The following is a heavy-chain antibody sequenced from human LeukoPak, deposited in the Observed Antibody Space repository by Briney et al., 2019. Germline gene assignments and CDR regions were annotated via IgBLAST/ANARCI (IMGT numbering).Heavy chain of an antibody. V-gene: IGHV1-18*01. J-gene: IGHJ4*02. Sequence: ASVKVSCNASGYTFTSYGISWVRQAPGQGLEWMGWISAYNGNTNYAQKLQGRVTMTIDTSTSTAYMELRSLRSDDTAVYYCARVSSSWPEFAENWGQGTLVTVSS. D-gene: IGHD6-13*01. CDR2: ISAYNGNT. CDR3: ARVSSSWPEFAEN. CDR1: GYTFTSYG.